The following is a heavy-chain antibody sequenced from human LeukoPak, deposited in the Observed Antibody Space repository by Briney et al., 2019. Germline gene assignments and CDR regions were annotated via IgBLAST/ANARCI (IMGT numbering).Heavy chain of an antibody. CDR1: GFTFGIHT. V-gene: IGHV3-30*18. J-gene: IGHJ4*02. D-gene: IGHD6-19*01. CDR2: ISYDESKK. CDR3: AKDRGGAMAGTAVLES. Sequence: GGSLRLSCAASGFTFGIHTMHWVRQAPGKGLEWLTMISYDESKKYYADSVKGRFTISRDNSKNTLYLQMNSLKTEDTAMYYCAKDRGGAMAGTAVLESWGQGTLVTVSS.